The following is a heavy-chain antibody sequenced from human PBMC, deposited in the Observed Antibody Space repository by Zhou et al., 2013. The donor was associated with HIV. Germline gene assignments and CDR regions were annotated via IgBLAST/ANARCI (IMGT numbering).Heavy chain of an antibody. J-gene: IGHJ4*02. Sequence: VHLEQSESQVRQPGASVTMFCNASGYSFSDHFIQWVRQAPGQGLEWMGWINPKTGDSKYLRRYQGRVTLTRDTSKQTVSLTLTTLTSDDTATYFCARSGASIYWGQGTLLVVSS. V-gene: IGHV1-2*02. CDR3: ARSGASIY. CDR1: GYSFSDHF. CDR2: INPKTGDS.